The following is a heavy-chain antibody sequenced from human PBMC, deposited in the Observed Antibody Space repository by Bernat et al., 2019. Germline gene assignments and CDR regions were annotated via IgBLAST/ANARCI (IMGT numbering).Heavy chain of an antibody. CDR3: ARLFEYYYDSSGYYSYFDL. CDR1: GYSFSTYW. CDR2: IYPSDSDT. V-gene: IGHV5-51*03. Sequence: EVQLVQSGAEVKKPGESLKISCKGSGYSFSTYWIGWVRQMPGKGLEWMGVIYPSDSDTRYSPSFQGQVTISADKSISTAYLQWSSLKASDTAMYFCARLFEYYYDSSGYYSYFDLWGRGTLVTVSS. D-gene: IGHD3-22*01. J-gene: IGHJ2*01.